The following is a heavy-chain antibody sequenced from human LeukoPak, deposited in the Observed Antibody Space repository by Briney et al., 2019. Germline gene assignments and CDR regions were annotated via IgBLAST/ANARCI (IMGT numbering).Heavy chain of an antibody. CDR3: ARADQPVVPAALDY. CDR1: GFTFSSYA. Sequence: GGSLRLSCAASGFTFSSYAMHWVRQAPGKGLEYVSAISSNGGSTYYAKAVEGRFTISRDNSKNTLYLQMGSLRAEDMAVYDCARADQPVVPAALDYWGQGTLVTVSS. CDR2: ISSNGGST. D-gene: IGHD2-2*01. V-gene: IGHV3-64*01. J-gene: IGHJ4*02.